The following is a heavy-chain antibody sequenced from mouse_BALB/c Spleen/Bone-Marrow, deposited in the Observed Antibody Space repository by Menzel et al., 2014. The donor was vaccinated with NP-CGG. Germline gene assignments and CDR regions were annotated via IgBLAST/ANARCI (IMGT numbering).Heavy chain of an antibody. CDR1: GYTFTSYW. Sequence: VQLQQSGAELVKPGASVKLSCKASGYTFTSYWIHWVKLRPGQGLGWIGEINPSNGRTNYNEKFKNKATLTVDKSSSTAYIQLSSLTSEDSAVYYCARYDGPAWFAYWGQGTLVTVSA. D-gene: IGHD2-3*01. J-gene: IGHJ3*01. V-gene: IGHV1S81*02. CDR3: ARYDGPAWFAY. CDR2: INPSNGRT.